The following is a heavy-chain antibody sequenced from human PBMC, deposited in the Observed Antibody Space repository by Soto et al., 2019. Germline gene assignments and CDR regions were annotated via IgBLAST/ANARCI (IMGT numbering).Heavy chain of an antibody. D-gene: IGHD6-19*01. V-gene: IGHV3-23*01. CDR1: GFTFSNYA. CDR3: AKVDKWLLPEH. Sequence: GGSLRLSCAASGFTFSNYAMSWVRQAPGKGLEWVSTISGSGGSTYFADSVKGRFASSRDNSKNTLYLQMNSLRVEDTALYYCAKVDKWLLPEHWGQGTLVTVSS. CDR2: ISGSGGST. J-gene: IGHJ4*02.